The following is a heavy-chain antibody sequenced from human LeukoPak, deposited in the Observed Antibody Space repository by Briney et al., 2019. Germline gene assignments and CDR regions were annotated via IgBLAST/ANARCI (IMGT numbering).Heavy chain of an antibody. CDR1: GGSISSYY. J-gene: IGHJ6*03. CDR2: IYYSGSI. CDR3: ARTVNTAFAYYYYYMDV. Sequence: SQTLSLTCIVSGGSISSYYWSWIRQPPGKGLEWIGYIYYSGSINYNPSLWSRVTISVDTSKNQFSLKLSSVTAADTAVYYCARTVNTAFAYYYYYMDVWGKGTTVTVSS. D-gene: IGHD5-18*01. V-gene: IGHV4-59*01.